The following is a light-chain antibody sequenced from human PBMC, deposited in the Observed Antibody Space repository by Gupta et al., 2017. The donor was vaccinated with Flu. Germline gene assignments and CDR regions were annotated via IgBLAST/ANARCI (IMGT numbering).Light chain of an antibody. Sequence: DIQMTQSPSTLSASVGDRVTITCRASQSISSWLAWYQQKPGKAPKLLIYKASSLESGVPSRFSGSGSGTXFTLTIXSLQPDDFATYYCQQYNSYQGTFGXGTKVEIK. J-gene: IGKJ1*01. CDR3: QQYNSYQGT. CDR1: QSISSW. CDR2: KAS. V-gene: IGKV1-5*03.